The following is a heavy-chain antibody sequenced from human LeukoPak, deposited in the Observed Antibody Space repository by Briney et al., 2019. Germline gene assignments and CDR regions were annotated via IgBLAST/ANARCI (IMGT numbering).Heavy chain of an antibody. V-gene: IGHV4-31*03. D-gene: IGHD2/OR15-2a*01. CDR2: IYYSGST. Sequence: SQTLSLTCTVSGGSISSGGYYWSWIRQHPGKGLEWIGYIYYSGSTYYNPSLKSRVTISVDTSKNQFSLKLSSVTAADTAVYYCARAPTKAPLYYFDYLGQGTLVTVSS. CDR1: GGSISSGGYY. J-gene: IGHJ4*02. CDR3: ARAPTKAPLYYFDY.